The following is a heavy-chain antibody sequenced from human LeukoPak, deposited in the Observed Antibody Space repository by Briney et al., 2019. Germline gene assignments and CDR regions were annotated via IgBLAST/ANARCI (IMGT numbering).Heavy chain of an antibody. CDR1: GGTFSSYA. D-gene: IGHD3-3*01. J-gene: IGHJ5*02. Sequence: SVKVSCKASGGTFSSYAISWVRQAPGQGLEWMGRIIPIFGIANYAQKFQGRVTITADKSTSTAYMELGSPRSEDTAVYYCARVVTPRILRFLEWRGEDWFDPWGQGTLVTVSS. CDR3: ARVVTPRILRFLEWRGEDWFDP. V-gene: IGHV1-69*04. CDR2: IIPIFGIA.